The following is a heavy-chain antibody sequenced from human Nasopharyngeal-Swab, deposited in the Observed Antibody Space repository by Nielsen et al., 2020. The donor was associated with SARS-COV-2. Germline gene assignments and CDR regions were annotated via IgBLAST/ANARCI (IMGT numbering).Heavy chain of an antibody. D-gene: IGHD3-22*01. V-gene: IGHV3-23*01. CDR2: ISGSGGST. CDR1: GFTFSNYA. Sequence: GESLKISCAASGFTFSNYAMSWVRQAPGKGLEWVSAISGSGGSTYYADSVKGRFTISRDNSKNTLYLQMNSLRPEDTAVYYCWYYYDSSGYYLDYWGQGTLVTVSS. J-gene: IGHJ4*02. CDR3: WYYYDSSGYYLDY.